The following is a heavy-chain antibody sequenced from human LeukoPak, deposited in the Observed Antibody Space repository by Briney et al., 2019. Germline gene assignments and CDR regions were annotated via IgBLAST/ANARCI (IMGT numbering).Heavy chain of an antibody. CDR1: GLSFSSSA. D-gene: IGHD3-22*01. V-gene: IGHV3-23*01. CDR2: ISGSVGST. CDR3: ASGRGYYDY. Sequence: AGSLRLSCAASGLSFSSSAMSWVRQAPGKGLEWASAISGSVGSTYYADSVKGRFTIFRDNSKNSLYLQMNSLRADDTAIYYCASGRGYYDYWGQGTLVTVSS. J-gene: IGHJ4*02.